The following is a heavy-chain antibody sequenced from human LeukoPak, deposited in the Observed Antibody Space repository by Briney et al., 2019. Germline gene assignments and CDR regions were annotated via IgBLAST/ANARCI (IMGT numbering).Heavy chain of an antibody. CDR3: AKIGYGGLDY. Sequence: GGSLRLSCAASGFTVSSNYMSWVRQAPGKGLEWVSAISGSGGSTYYADSVKGRFTISRDNSKNTLYLQMNSLRAEDTAVYYCAKIGYGGLDYWGQGTLVTVSS. D-gene: IGHD4-23*01. J-gene: IGHJ4*02. CDR1: GFTVSSNY. CDR2: ISGSGGST. V-gene: IGHV3-23*01.